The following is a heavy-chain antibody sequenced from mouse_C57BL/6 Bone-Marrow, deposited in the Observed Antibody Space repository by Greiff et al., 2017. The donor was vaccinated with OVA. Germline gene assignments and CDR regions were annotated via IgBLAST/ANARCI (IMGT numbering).Heavy chain of an antibody. CDR1: GYTFTSYW. CDR3: ARKSAMGWLPYFDD. CDR2: IYPGSGST. J-gene: IGHJ2*01. V-gene: IGHV1-55*01. D-gene: IGHD2-3*01. Sequence: QVQLQQPGAELVKPGASVKMSCKASGYTFTSYWITWVKQRPGQGLEWIGDIYPGSGSTNYNEKFKSKATLTVDTSSSTAYMQLSSLTSEDSAVYYCARKSAMGWLPYFDDWGQGTTRTVSS.